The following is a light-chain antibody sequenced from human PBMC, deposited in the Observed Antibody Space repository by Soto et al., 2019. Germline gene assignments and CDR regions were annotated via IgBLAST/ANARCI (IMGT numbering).Light chain of an antibody. J-gene: IGKJ1*01. CDR1: QSVSSN. CDR2: GAS. V-gene: IGKV3-15*01. CDR3: QQYNNWPPT. Sequence: EIVMTQSPATLSVSPGERATLSCRASQSVSSNLAWYQQKPGQAPRLLIYGASTRATGIPARFSGGGSGTEFTLTISSLQSEDFAVYYWQQYNNWPPTFGQGTKVDIK.